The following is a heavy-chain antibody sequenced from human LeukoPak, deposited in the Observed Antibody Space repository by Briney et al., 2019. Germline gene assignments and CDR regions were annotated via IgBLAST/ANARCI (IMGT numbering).Heavy chain of an antibody. CDR3: ARSDPVNAFDI. V-gene: IGHV3-53*01. CDR1: GFTVSSNY. Sequence: GGSLRLSCAASGFTVSSNYMSWVRQAPGKGLEWVSVIYSGGSTYYADSVKGRFTISRDNSKNTLYLQMNSLGAEDTAVYYCARSDPVNAFDIWGQGTMVTVSS. CDR2: IYSGGST. J-gene: IGHJ3*02.